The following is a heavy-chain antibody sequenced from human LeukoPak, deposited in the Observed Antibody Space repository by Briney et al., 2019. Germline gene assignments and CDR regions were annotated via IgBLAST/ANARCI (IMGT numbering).Heavy chain of an antibody. Sequence: GGSLRLSCTVSGFTVSSNSMSWVRQAPGKGLEWVSFIYSDNTHYSDSVKGRFTISRDNAKNSLYLQMNSLRAEDTAVYYCAREDSYGYDYWGQGTLVTVSS. D-gene: IGHD5-18*01. V-gene: IGHV3-53*01. CDR3: AREDSYGYDY. CDR1: GFTVSSNS. CDR2: IYSDNT. J-gene: IGHJ4*02.